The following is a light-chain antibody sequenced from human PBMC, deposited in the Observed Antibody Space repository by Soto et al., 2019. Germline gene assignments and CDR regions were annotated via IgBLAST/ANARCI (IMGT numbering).Light chain of an antibody. J-gene: IGKJ3*01. CDR2: GAS. CDR3: HQYGSSPFT. V-gene: IGKV3-20*01. Sequence: EVVLTQSPATLSLSPGERATLSCRANQSVSANYLAWYQQKPGQAPRLLIYGASSRATGIPDRFSGSGSGTDFTLPISRLEPEDFAVFYCHQYGSSPFTFGPGPKVDIK. CDR1: QSVSANY.